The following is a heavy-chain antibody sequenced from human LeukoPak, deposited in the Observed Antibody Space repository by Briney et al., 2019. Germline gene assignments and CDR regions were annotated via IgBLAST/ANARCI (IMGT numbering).Heavy chain of an antibody. Sequence: PGRSLRLSCTGSGLTFGDYGMSWFRQAPGKGLEWVSYISSSGSTIYYADSVKGRFTISRDNAKNSLYLQMNSLRAEDTAVYYCARDLGYDTYFDYWGQGTLVTVSS. CDR2: ISSSGSTI. J-gene: IGHJ4*02. V-gene: IGHV3-11*04. CDR3: ARDLGYDTYFDY. D-gene: IGHD3-22*01. CDR1: GLTFGDYG.